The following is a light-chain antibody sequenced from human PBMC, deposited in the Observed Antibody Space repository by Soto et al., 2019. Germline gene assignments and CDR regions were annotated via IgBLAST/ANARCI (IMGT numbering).Light chain of an antibody. CDR1: QSVSSGY. V-gene: IGKV3-20*01. Sequence: EIVLTQSPNTLSLSPGERATLSCRASQSVSSGYLVWYQQKPGQAPRLLIYGASNRATGIPDRFSGSGSGTDFTLTISRLEPEDFAVYYCQQYGSSPLTFGGGTKVDIK. J-gene: IGKJ4*01. CDR2: GAS. CDR3: QQYGSSPLT.